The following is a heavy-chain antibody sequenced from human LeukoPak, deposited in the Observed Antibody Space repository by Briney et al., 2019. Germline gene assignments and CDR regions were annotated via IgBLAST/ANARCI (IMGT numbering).Heavy chain of an antibody. D-gene: IGHD6-6*01. CDR3: ARLSSSFGSDFDY. CDR2: IYYSGST. CDR1: GGSISSYY. V-gene: IGHV4-59*01. J-gene: IGHJ4*02. Sequence: SETLSLTCTVSGGSISSYYWSWIRQPPGKGLEWIGYIYYSGSTNYNPSLKSRVTISVDTSKNQFSLKLSSVTAADTAVYYCARLSSSFGSDFDYWGQGTLVTISS.